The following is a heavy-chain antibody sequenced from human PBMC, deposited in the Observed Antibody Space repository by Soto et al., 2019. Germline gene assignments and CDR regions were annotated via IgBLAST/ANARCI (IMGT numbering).Heavy chain of an antibody. J-gene: IGHJ6*02. CDR3: AKGGGSKDYYDTSGYYLYYYYAMDV. V-gene: IGHV3-23*01. D-gene: IGHD3-22*01. Sequence: EVQLLESGGGLVQPGGSLRRSCAASGFTFSSYAMTWVRQAPGKGLEWVSALSGSGVSTYYADSVKGRFTISRDNSKNTLYLQMNGLRAEDTAVYYCAKGGGSKDYYDTSGYYLYYYYAMDVWGQGTTVTVSS. CDR1: GFTFSSYA. CDR2: LSGSGVST.